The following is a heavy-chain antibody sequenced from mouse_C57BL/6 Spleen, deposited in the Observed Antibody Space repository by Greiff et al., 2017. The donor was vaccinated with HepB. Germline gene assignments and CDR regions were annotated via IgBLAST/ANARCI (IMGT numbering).Heavy chain of an antibody. Sequence: EVKLVESGGDLVKPGGSLKLSCAASGFTFSSYGMSWVRQTPDKRLEWVATISSGGSYTYYPDSVKGRFTISRDNAKNTLYLQMSSLKSEDTAMYYCAGGGYYGSSYDYAMDYWGQGTSVTVSS. V-gene: IGHV5-6*01. CDR1: GFTFSSYG. CDR2: ISSGGSYT. CDR3: AGGGYYGSSYDYAMDY. J-gene: IGHJ4*01. D-gene: IGHD1-1*01.